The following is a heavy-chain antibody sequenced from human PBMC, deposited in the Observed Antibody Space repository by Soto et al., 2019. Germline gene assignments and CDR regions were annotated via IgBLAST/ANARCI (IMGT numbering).Heavy chain of an antibody. D-gene: IGHD3-3*01. CDR3: VRAPVGLDTISYFDY. J-gene: IGHJ4*02. CDR1: GFSLSDHY. V-gene: IGHV3-72*01. Sequence: EVQLVESGGGLVQPGGSLRLSCAASGFSLSDHYIDWVRQAPGKGLEWVGRSRDKAQGYSTEYAASVKGRFTTSRDDSKNSVLLQMNSLKTEDTAVYYCVRAPVGLDTISYFDYWGQGKLVTVSS. CDR2: SRDKAQGYST.